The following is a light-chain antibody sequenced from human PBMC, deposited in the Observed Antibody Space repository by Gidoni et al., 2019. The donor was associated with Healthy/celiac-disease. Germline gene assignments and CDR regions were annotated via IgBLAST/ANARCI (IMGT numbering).Light chain of an antibody. CDR3: QQYDNLPA. CDR1: QDISNY. Sequence: DIQMTKSPSSMSASAGDRVTITCQASQDISNYLNWYQPKPGKAPKLLIYDASNLETGVPSRFSGSGSGTDFTFTINSLQPEDIATYYCQQYDNLPAFGGGTKVEIK. J-gene: IGKJ4*01. CDR2: DAS. V-gene: IGKV1-33*01.